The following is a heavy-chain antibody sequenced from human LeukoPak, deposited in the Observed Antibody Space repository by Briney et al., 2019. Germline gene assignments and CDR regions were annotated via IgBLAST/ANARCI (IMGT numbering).Heavy chain of an antibody. CDR2: IYYSGST. CDR1: GGSISRGGYS. D-gene: IGHD6-13*01. CDR3: ARETNQRQLGHDAFDI. Sequence: SETLSLTCTVSGGSISRGGYSWTWIRQHPGKGLEWIGNIYYSGSTSYNPSLKSRVTMSVDTSENQFSLKVSSVTAADTAVYYCARETNQRQLGHDAFDIWGQGTMVTVSS. V-gene: IGHV4-31*03. J-gene: IGHJ3*02.